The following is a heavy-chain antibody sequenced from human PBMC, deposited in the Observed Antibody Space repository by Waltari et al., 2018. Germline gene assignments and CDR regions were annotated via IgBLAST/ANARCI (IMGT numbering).Heavy chain of an antibody. Sequence: QPGRSLRLSCESRGCTGEAQAIPRLQQASGRGLEWVSGISWNSGSIGYADSVKGRFTISRDNAKNSLYLQMNSLRAEDTAVYYCARGGAVTSSYYYYGMDVWGQGTTVTVSS. CDR2: ISWNSGSI. CDR1: GCTGEAQA. J-gene: IGHJ6*02. V-gene: IGHV3-9*01. CDR3: ARGGAVTSSYYYYGMDV. D-gene: IGHD4-17*01.